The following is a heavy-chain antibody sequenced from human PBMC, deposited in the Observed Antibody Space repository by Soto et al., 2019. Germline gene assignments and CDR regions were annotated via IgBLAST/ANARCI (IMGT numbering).Heavy chain of an antibody. CDR3: ARVGSGGYQNY. Sequence: EVQLVESGGGLVQPGGSLRLSCAASGFTFTDYWMSWVRQAPGKGLEWVANIKQDGSEEYYVDSVRGRFTTSRDNAKNSMYLQMNSLRAEDTAVYYCARVGSGGYQNYWGQGTLVTVSS. V-gene: IGHV3-7*01. D-gene: IGHD5-12*01. CDR2: IKQDGSEE. CDR1: GFTFTDYW. J-gene: IGHJ4*02.